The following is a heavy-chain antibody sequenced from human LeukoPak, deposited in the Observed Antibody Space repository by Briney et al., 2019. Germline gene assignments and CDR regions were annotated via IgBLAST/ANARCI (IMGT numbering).Heavy chain of an antibody. CDR2: IWYDGSNK. CDR3: ARDYYDSSGCTFDY. J-gene: IGHJ4*02. V-gene: IGHV3-33*01. Sequence: GGSLRLSCAASGFTFSSYGMHWVRQAPGKGLEWVAVIWYDGSNKHYADSVKGRFTISRDNSKNTLYLQMNSLRAEDTAVYYCARDYYDSSGCTFDYWGQGTLVTVSS. D-gene: IGHD3-22*01. CDR1: GFTFSSYG.